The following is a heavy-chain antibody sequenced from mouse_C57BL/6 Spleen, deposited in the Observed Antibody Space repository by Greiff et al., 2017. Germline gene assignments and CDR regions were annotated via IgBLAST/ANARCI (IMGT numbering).Heavy chain of an antibody. CDR2: IDPSDSYT. J-gene: IGHJ2*01. D-gene: IGHD4-1*01. CDR1: GYNFTSYW. Sequence: QVQLQQPGAELVKPGASVKLSCKASGYNFTSYWMQWVKQRPGQGLEWIGEIDPSDSYTNYNQNFKGKATLTVDTSSSTAYMQRSSLTSEDSAVYYCARRGTGNDYWGQGTTLTVSS. V-gene: IGHV1-50*01. CDR3: ARRGTGNDY.